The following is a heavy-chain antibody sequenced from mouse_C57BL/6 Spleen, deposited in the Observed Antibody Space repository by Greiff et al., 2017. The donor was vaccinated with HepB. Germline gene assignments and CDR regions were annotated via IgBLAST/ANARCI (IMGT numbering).Heavy chain of an antibody. CDR1: GYTFTEYT. CDR3: ARHEGFGLLRGYAMDY. V-gene: IGHV1-62-2*01. Sequence: QVQLKESGAELVKPGASVKLSCKASGYTFTEYTIHWVKQRSGQGLEWIGWFYPGSGSIKYNEKFKDKATLTADKSSSTVYMELSRLTSEDSAVYFCARHEGFGLLRGYAMDYWGQGTSVTVSS. D-gene: IGHD2-3*01. J-gene: IGHJ4*01. CDR2: FYPGSGSI.